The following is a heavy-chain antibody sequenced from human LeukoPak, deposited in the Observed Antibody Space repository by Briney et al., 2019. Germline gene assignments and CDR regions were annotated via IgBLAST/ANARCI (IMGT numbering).Heavy chain of an antibody. J-gene: IGHJ3*02. CDR1: GGSISSYY. Sequence: PSETLSLTCTVSGGSISSYYWSWIRQPPGKGLEWIGYIYYSGSTNYNPSLKSRVTISVDTSKNQFSLKLSSVTAADTAVYYCARAITIFGVVLNVFDIWGQGTMVTVSS. D-gene: IGHD3-3*01. CDR3: ARAITIFGVVLNVFDI. V-gene: IGHV4-59*01. CDR2: IYYSGST.